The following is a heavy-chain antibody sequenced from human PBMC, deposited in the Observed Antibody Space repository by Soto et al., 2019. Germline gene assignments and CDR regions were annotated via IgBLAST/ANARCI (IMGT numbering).Heavy chain of an antibody. D-gene: IGHD4-17*01. Sequence: EVQLVESGGGLVQPGGSLRLSCAASGFTFSSYSMNWVRQAPGKGLEWVSYISSSSSTIYYADSVKGRFTISRDNAKKSLYLQMKSLSAEDTAVYYCARSVRYGDYLNWFDPWGQGTLVTVSS. CDR2: ISSSSSTI. J-gene: IGHJ5*02. CDR1: GFTFSSYS. CDR3: ARSVRYGDYLNWFDP. V-gene: IGHV3-48*01.